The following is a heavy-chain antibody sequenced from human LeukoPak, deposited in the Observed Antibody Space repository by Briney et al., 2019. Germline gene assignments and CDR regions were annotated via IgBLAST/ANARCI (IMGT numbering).Heavy chain of an antibody. CDR3: ARGHKGLEF. CDR2: ITRDGNEK. V-gene: IGHV3-7*03. CDR1: GLIFSTYW. Sequence: GGSLRLSCEVSGLIFSTYWMTWVRQAPGKGLEWVATITRDGNEKYYVDSLKGRFTISRDNAKDSLCLQMNSLRAEDTAVYYCARGHKGLEFWGRGTTVTVFS. J-gene: IGHJ6*02.